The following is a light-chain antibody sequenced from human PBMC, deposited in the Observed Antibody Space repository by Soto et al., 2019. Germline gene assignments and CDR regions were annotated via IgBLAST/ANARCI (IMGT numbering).Light chain of an antibody. CDR3: TSYTSSNTLEV. V-gene: IGLV2-14*01. CDR1: SSDVGGYNY. CDR2: EVS. Sequence: QSVLTQPASVSGSPGQSITISCTGTSSDVGGYNYVSWYQQHPGKAPKLMIYEVSNRPSGVSNRFSGSKSGNTASLTISGLQVEDEADYYCTSYTSSNTLEVFGGGTKLTVL. J-gene: IGLJ2*01.